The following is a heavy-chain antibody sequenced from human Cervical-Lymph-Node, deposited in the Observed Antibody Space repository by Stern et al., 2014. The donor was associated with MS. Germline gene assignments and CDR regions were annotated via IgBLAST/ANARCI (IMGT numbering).Heavy chain of an antibody. CDR3: AREIAGRRLDS. D-gene: IGHD6-6*01. CDR2: IEVGAKT. Sequence: VQLVESGGGLVQPGGSLRLSCEASGFTVSSAYMAWVRQAPGKGLDWVSMIEVGAKTHYADSVKGRFTISRANSNNMVYLEMSSLRVDDTAVYYCAREIAGRRLDSWGRGTLVAVSS. CDR1: GFTVSSAY. V-gene: IGHV3-66*01. J-gene: IGHJ5*01.